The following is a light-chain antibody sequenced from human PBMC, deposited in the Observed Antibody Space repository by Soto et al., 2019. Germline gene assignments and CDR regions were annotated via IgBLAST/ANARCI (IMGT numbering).Light chain of an antibody. CDR2: GAS. Sequence: EIVLTQSPGTLSLSPEERATLSCRASQSVSNSNLAWYQQKPGKAPRRLIYGASSRATGIPDRFSGSGSGTDFTLTISRLEPQDFAVYYCQQYGNSPWTFGQGTQVEIK. CDR1: QSVSNSN. CDR3: QQYGNSPWT. V-gene: IGKV3-20*01. J-gene: IGKJ1*01.